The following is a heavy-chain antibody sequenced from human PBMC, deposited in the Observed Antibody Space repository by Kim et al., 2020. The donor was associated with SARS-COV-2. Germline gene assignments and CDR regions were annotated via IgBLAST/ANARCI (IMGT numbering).Heavy chain of an antibody. CDR2: VYDSGSP. D-gene: IGHD6-19*01. V-gene: IGHV4-39*01. J-gene: IGHJ3*01. CDR1: GGSMHTSGYY. CDR3: ARRNSDWNDALDV. Sequence: SETLSLTCSVSGGSMHTSGYYWGWIRQPTGKGLEWIGSVYDSGSPYYNPSLKSRLTISADTSRGQFSLNLHSVSAADTAVYYCARRNSDWNDALDVWGQG.